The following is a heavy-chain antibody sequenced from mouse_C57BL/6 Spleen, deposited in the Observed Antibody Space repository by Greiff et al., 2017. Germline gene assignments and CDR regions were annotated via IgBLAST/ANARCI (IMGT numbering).Heavy chain of an antibody. Sequence: QVQLQQSGPELVKPGASVKISCKASGYAFSSAWMNWVKQRPGKGLEWIGRIYPGDGDTNYNGQFKGKTSLTADKSSSTAYMQLSILTSVDFAVYRCARRRIDCSSYSFAYWGEWTLVIVSA. D-gene: IGHD1-1*01. CDR3: ARRRIDCSSYSFAY. CDR2: IYPGDGDT. CDR1: GYAFSSAW. V-gene: IGHV1-82*01. J-gene: IGHJ3*01.